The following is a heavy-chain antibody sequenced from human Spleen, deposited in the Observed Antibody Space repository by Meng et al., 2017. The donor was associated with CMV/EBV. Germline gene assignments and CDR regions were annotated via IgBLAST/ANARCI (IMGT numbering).Heavy chain of an antibody. CDR1: GFTFSSYA. D-gene: IGHD6-6*01. CDR3: ARYSSSSGMDV. J-gene: IGHJ6*02. Sequence: GESLKISCAASGFTFSSYAMHWVRQAPGKGLEWVAVIWYDGSNKYYIDSVKGRFTISRDNSKNTLYLEMNSLRDEDTAVYYCARYSSSSGMDVWGQGTTVTVSS. V-gene: IGHV3-33*08. CDR2: IWYDGSNK.